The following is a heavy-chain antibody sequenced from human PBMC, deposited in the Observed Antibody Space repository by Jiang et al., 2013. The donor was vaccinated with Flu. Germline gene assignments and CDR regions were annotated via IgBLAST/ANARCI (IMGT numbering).Heavy chain of an antibody. CDR1: GGSFSGYY. J-gene: IGHJ4*02. V-gene: IGHV4-34*01. CDR2: INHSGST. Sequence: VLLKPSETPSLTCGVYGGSFSGYYWSWIRQPPGKGLECIGEINHSGSTNYKPSLKSRVTISVDTSKNQFSLKLSSVTAADTAVYYCARGLFSRTYYYDSSGYYYPLYFDYWGQGTPGHRLL. CDR3: ARGLFSRTYYYDSSGYYYPLYFDY. D-gene: IGHD3-22*01.